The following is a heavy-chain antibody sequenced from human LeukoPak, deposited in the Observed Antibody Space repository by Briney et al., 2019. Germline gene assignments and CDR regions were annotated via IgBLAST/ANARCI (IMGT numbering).Heavy chain of an antibody. V-gene: IGHV1-2*02. Sequence: ASVKVSCKASGYTFTRYYMHWERHAPGQGLEWMGWINPNSGGTNYAQKFQGRVTMTRDTSISTAYMELSRLRSDDTAVYYCARLRNCSSTSCYRETSRSNWFDPWGQGTLVTVSS. J-gene: IGHJ5*02. CDR2: INPNSGGT. CDR1: GYTFTRYY. D-gene: IGHD2-2*02. CDR3: ARLRNCSSTSCYRETSRSNWFDP.